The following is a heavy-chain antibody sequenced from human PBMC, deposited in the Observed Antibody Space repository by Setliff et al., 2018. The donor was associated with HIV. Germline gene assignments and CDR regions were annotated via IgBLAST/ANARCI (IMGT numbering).Heavy chain of an antibody. D-gene: IGHD4-17*01. CDR3: ARGFLRSRRRWFDP. V-gene: IGHV4-34*01. CDR1: GGSFTGYY. J-gene: IGHJ5*02. CDR2: VNHSGST. Sequence: SETLSLTCAVYGGSFTGYYWTWIRQSPGKGLEWIGEVNHSGSTNYNPSLKSQVTISVDTSKNQFSLKMDSVTAADTAVYYCARGFLRSRRRWFDPWGQGTLVTVSS.